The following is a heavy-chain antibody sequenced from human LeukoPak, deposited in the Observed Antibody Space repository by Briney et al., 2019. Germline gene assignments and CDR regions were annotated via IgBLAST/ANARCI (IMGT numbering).Heavy chain of an antibody. D-gene: IGHD5/OR15-5a*01. CDR2: IYPSDSET. J-gene: IGHJ6*02. CDR1: GYTFSTYW. Sequence: GESLRISCKASGYTFSTYWIAWVRQMPGKGLEWMGIIYPSDSETRYSPSFQGQVTISVDKSVSTAYLQWRSLKASDTAMYYCARRRAATTIYHYSMDFWGHGTTVIVSS. V-gene: IGHV5-51*01. CDR3: ARRRAATTIYHYSMDF.